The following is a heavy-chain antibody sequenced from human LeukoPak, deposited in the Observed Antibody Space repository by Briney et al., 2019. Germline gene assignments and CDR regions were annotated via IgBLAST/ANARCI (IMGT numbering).Heavy chain of an antibody. J-gene: IGHJ6*03. V-gene: IGHV3-11*01. Sequence: GGSLRLPCAASGFTFSVFYMSWIRQAPGKGLELVSYISGSGTTIYYADSVQGRFTISRDNAKNSLYLQMNSLRAEDTAVYYCARDPSPILTMGYMDVWGKGTTVTVSS. D-gene: IGHD3-9*01. CDR3: ARDPSPILTMGYMDV. CDR2: ISGSGTTI. CDR1: GFTFSVFY.